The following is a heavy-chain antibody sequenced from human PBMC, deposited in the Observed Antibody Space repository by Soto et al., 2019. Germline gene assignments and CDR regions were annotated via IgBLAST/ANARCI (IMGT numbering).Heavy chain of an antibody. V-gene: IGHV1-8*01. Sequence: QVQLVQSGAEVKKPGASVKVSCKASGYTFTSYDINWVRQATGQGLEWMGWMNPNSGNTGYAQKYQGRXXMXKXXSISTAYMELSSLRSEDTAVYYCARDSSASYGMDVWGQGTTVTVSS. CDR2: MNPNSGNT. D-gene: IGHD6-6*01. J-gene: IGHJ6*02. CDR3: ARDSSASYGMDV. CDR1: GYTFTSYD.